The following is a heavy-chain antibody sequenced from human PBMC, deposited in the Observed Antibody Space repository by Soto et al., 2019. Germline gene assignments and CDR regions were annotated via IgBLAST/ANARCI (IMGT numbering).Heavy chain of an antibody. CDR2: IYPGDSDT. CDR1: GYSFTSYW. J-gene: IGHJ4*02. CDR3: ARRAYCGGDCRYPPFYFDY. D-gene: IGHD2-21*02. V-gene: IGHV5-51*01. Sequence: GESLKISCKGSGYSFTSYWIGWVRQMPGKGLEWMGIIYPGDSDTRYSPSFQGQVTISADKSISTAYLQWSSLKASDTAMYYCARRAYCGGDCRYPPFYFDYWGQGTLVTVSS.